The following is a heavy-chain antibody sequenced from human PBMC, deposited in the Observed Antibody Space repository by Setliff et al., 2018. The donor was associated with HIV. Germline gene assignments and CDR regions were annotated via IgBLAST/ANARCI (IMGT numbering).Heavy chain of an antibody. J-gene: IGHJ3*02. Sequence: SVKVSCKTSGYSVATHGLSWVRQAPGEGLEWMGGIIPIFGTANYAQKFQGRVTITRDTSASTAYMELSSLRSEDTAVYYCARGEWLVLNAFDIWGQGTMVTVSS. CDR3: ARGEWLVLNAFDI. V-gene: IGHV1-69*05. CDR1: GYSVATHG. CDR2: IIPIFGTA. D-gene: IGHD6-19*01.